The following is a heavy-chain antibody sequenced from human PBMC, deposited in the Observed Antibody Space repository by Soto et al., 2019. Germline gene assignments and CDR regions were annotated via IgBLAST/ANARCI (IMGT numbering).Heavy chain of an antibody. V-gene: IGHV3-23*01. D-gene: IGHD6-19*01. CDR3: AKSRHAKWLGTFDS. J-gene: IGHJ4*02. CDR2: ISAGGAT. CDR1: GFMFNNYA. Sequence: EVHLLESGGNLVQPGGSLRLSCAASGFMFNNYAMTWVRQAPGKELEWVSTISAGGATYYDESVKGRFTISRNNSESTLHLQVSSLRAENTAFFYCAKSRHAKWLGTFDSWGQGTLVTVSS.